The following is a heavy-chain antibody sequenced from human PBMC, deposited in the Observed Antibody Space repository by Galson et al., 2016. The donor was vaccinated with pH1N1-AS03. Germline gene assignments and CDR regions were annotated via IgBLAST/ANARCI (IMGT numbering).Heavy chain of an antibody. Sequence: SVKVSCKAAGGTFGNFVFTWVRQAPGQGLEWIGGIIPFFGSANYTQKLQDRVEITVDKSTRTVDMELRRLRYEDTAVYYCARGKWFGELDSYYYYGMDVWGQGTTVTVSS. CDR2: IIPFFGSA. V-gene: IGHV1-69*06. CDR3: ARGKWFGELDSYYYYGMDV. J-gene: IGHJ6*02. CDR1: GGTFGNFV. D-gene: IGHD3-10*01.